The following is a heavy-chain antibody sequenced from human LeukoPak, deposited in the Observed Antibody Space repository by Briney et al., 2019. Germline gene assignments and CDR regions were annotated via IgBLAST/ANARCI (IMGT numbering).Heavy chain of an antibody. V-gene: IGHV3-53*01. D-gene: IGHD2-2*02. CDR2: IYSGGST. CDR1: GFTVSSNY. J-gene: IGHJ3*02. CDR3: ARDRDCSSTSCYSDAFDI. Sequence: GGSLRLSRAASGFTVSSNYMSWVRQAPGKGLEWVSVIYSGGSTYYADSVKGRFTISRDNSKNTLYLQMNSLRAEDTAVYYCARDRDCSSTSCYSDAFDIWGQGTMVTVSS.